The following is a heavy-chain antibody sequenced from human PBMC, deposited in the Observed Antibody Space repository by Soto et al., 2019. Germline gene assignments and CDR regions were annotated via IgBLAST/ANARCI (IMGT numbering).Heavy chain of an antibody. V-gene: IGHV3-49*03. J-gene: IGHJ4*02. Sequence: PGGSLRLSCTASGFTLGDYAMSWFRQAPGKGLEWVGFIRSKAYGGTTEYAASVKGRFTISGDDSKSIAYLQMNSLKTEDTAVYYCTGPRMLAVAGYFDYWGQGTLVTVSS. CDR1: GFTLGDYA. CDR3: TGPRMLAVAGYFDY. CDR2: IRSKAYGGTT. D-gene: IGHD6-19*01.